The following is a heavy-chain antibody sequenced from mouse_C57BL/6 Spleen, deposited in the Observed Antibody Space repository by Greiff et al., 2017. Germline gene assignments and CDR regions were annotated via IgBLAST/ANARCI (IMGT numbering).Heavy chain of an antibody. CDR3: ARSNYYGSSYRAMDY. CDR1: GYTFTSYW. Sequence: QVQLQQPGAELVRPGSSVKLSCKASGYTFTSYWMHCVKQRPIQGLEWIGNIDPSDSETHYNQKFKDKATLTVDKSSSTAYMQLSSLTSADSAVYYFARSNYYGSSYRAMDYWRQGTSGTVSS. V-gene: IGHV1-52*01. J-gene: IGHJ4*01. D-gene: IGHD1-1*01. CDR2: IDPSDSET.